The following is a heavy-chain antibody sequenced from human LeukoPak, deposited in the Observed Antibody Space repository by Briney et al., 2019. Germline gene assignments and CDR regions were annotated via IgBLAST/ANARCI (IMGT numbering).Heavy chain of an antibody. CDR2: IYHSGST. CDR1: GGSISSGGYY. J-gene: IGHJ4*02. V-gene: IGHV4-39*07. D-gene: IGHD6-13*01. CDR3: ARPIAAAGSYYFDY. Sequence: PSETLSLTCNVSGGSISSGGYYWSWIRQPAGKGLEWIGSIYHSGSTYYNPSLKSRVTISVDTSKNQFSLKLSSVTAADTAVYYCARPIAAAGSYYFDYWGQGTLVTVSS.